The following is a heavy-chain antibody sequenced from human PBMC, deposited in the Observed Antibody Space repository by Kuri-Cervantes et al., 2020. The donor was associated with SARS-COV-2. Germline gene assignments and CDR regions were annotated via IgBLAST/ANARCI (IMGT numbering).Heavy chain of an antibody. CDR1: GFTFSSYS. Sequence: GGSLRLSCAASGFTFSSYSMNWVRQAPGKGLEWVSSISSSSSYIYYADSVKGRFTISRDNAKNSLYLQMNSLRAEDTAVYYCARDSSGYYRLDYWVREPWSPSPQ. D-gene: IGHD3-22*01. J-gene: IGHJ4*02. V-gene: IGHV3-21*01. CDR3: ARDSSGYYRLDY. CDR2: ISSSSSYI.